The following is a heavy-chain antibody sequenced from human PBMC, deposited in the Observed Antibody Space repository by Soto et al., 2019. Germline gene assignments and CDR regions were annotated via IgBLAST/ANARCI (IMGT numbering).Heavy chain of an antibody. D-gene: IGHD3-22*01. CDR2: ISSSSSYI. Sequence: GGSLRLSCAASGFTFSSYSMNWVRQAPGKGLEWVSSISSSSSYIYYADSVKGRFTISRDNAKNSLYLQMNSLRAEDTAVYYCARDPPYDSSGYPPFDYWGQGTLVTVSS. V-gene: IGHV3-21*01. J-gene: IGHJ4*02. CDR3: ARDPPYDSSGYPPFDY. CDR1: GFTFSSYS.